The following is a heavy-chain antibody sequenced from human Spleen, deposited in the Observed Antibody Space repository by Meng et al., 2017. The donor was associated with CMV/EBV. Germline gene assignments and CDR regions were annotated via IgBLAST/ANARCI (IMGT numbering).Heavy chain of an antibody. CDR2: ISVNGGAT. V-gene: IGHV3-23*01. Sequence: CAASGLTLSSYGMSWVRQAPGKGLEWVSAISVNGGATYYADSVKGRFAISRDNSKNTLYLQMNSLRAEDTALYYCAKSMTTATTGDCWGQGTLVTVSS. J-gene: IGHJ4*02. D-gene: IGHD4-17*01. CDR1: GLTLSSYG. CDR3: AKSMTTATTGDC.